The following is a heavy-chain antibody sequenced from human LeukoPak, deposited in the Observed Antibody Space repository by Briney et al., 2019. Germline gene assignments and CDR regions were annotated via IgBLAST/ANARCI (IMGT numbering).Heavy chain of an antibody. J-gene: IGHJ4*02. Sequence: PGGSLRLSCAASGFTVSSNYMNWVRQAPGKGLVWVSIIYSSGSTYYADSVKGRFTISRDNSKNTLYLQMNTLRVEDTAAYYCAKDLYDSYGSRYDYWGQGTLVTVSS. V-gene: IGHV3-53*01. CDR1: GFTVSSNY. CDR3: AKDLYDSYGSRYDY. D-gene: IGHD5-18*01. CDR2: IYSSGST.